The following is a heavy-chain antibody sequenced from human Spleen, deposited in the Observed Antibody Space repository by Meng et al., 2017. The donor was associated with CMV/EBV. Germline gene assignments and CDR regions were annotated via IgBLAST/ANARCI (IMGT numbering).Heavy chain of an antibody. Sequence: GESLKISCAASGFTFSRYTLNWVRQAPGKGLEWVSSISSSSSYIYYADSVKGRFTISRDNAKNSLCLQMSSLRAEDTAVYYCARDLGDWDSYYYYGMDVWGQGTTVTVSS. CDR1: GFTFSRYT. J-gene: IGHJ6*02. CDR3: ARDLGDWDSYYYYGMDV. CDR2: ISSSSSYI. D-gene: IGHD3/OR15-3a*01. V-gene: IGHV3-21*01.